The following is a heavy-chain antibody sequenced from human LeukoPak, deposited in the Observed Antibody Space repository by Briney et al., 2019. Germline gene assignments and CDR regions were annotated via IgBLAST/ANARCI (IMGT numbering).Heavy chain of an antibody. Sequence: PGGSLRLSCAASGFTFSSYAMHWVRQAPGKGLEWVAVISYDGSNKYYADSVKGRFTISRDDSKNTLYLQMDSLRAEDTAVYYCTIDGVPAAILWDYWGQGTLVTVSS. J-gene: IGHJ4*02. D-gene: IGHD2-2*02. CDR2: ISYDGSNK. V-gene: IGHV3-30-3*01. CDR3: TIDGVPAAILWDY. CDR1: GFTFSSYA.